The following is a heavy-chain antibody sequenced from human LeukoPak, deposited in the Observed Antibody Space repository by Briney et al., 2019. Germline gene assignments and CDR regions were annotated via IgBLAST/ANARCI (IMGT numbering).Heavy chain of an antibody. Sequence: SVRVSCKASGGTFSSYAISWVRQAPGQGLEWMGGIITIFGTANYAQKFQGRVTITADETTSTAYLELSSLRSEDTAVYYCARGTAAVNFPFDYWGQGTLVTVSS. CDR3: ARGTAAVNFPFDY. V-gene: IGHV1-69*01. J-gene: IGHJ4*02. D-gene: IGHD6-13*01. CDR1: GGTFSSYA. CDR2: IITIFGTA.